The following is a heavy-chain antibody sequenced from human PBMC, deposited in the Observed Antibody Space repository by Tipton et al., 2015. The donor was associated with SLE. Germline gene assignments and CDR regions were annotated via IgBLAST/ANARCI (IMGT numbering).Heavy chain of an antibody. CDR2: TSAYNGYT. J-gene: IGHJ4*02. CDR1: GYSFNSYG. Sequence: QLVQSGAEVKKPGGSVKVSCKASGYSFNSYGISWVRQAPGQGLEWMGWTSAYNGYTNYAQNLQGRVTMTTDTSTTTAYMELKSLSSDDTAVYYCARVDSSGWYSVDYRGQGTLVTVSS. V-gene: IGHV1-18*01. D-gene: IGHD6-19*01. CDR3: ARVDSSGWYSVDY.